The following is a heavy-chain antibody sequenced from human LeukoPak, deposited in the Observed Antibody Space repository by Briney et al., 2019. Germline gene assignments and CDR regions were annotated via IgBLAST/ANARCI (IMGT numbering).Heavy chain of an antibody. V-gene: IGHV3-21*01. D-gene: IGHD1-1*01. CDR3: ARDHEQVVQLDAFDI. Sequence: GGSLRLSCAASGFTFSTYSMNWVRQAPGKGLEWVSSISSSSTYIHYADSVKGRFTISRDDAKNSLYLQINSLRAEDTAVYYCARDHEQVVQLDAFDIWGQGTMVTVSS. CDR1: GFTFSTYS. J-gene: IGHJ3*02. CDR2: ISSSSTYI.